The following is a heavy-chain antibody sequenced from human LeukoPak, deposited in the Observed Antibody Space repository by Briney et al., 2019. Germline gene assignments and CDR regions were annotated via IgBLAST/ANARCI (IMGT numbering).Heavy chain of an antibody. D-gene: IGHD6-13*01. V-gene: IGHV1-69*06. CDR2: IIPIFGTA. J-gene: IGHJ4*02. CDR3: AVGMQELVGY. CDR1: GGTFSSYA. Sequence: VASVKVSCKASGGTFSSYAISWVRQAPGKGLVWMGGIIPIFGTANYAQKFRGRVTITAHKSTSTACMELGSLRSEDTAVYDCAVGMQELVGYWGQRTLCTVSS.